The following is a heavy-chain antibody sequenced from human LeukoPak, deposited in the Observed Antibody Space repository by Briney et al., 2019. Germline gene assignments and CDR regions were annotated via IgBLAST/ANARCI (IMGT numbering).Heavy chain of an antibody. V-gene: IGHV3-23*01. Sequence: PGGSLRLSCAASGFTFSSYAMSWVRQAPGKGLEWVSAISGSGGSTYYADSVKGRFTISRVNSKNTLYLQMNSLRAEDTAVYYCAKDDAVVVPAASAHWGQGTLVTVSS. CDR3: AKDDAVVVPAASAH. CDR1: GFTFSSYA. D-gene: IGHD2-2*01. J-gene: IGHJ4*02. CDR2: ISGSGGST.